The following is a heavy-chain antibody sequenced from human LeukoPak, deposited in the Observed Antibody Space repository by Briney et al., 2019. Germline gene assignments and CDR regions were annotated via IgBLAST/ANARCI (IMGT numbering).Heavy chain of an antibody. CDR2: IIPILGIA. CDR1: GGTFIIYA. J-gene: IGHJ3*02. CDR3: ASQAAVAAVSDAFDI. Sequence: GASVTVSCKASGGTFIIYAISWVRQAPGQGLEWMGRIIPILGIANYAQKFQGRVTITADKSTSTAYMELSSLRSEDTAVYYCASQAAVAAVSDAFDIWGQGAMVTVSS. V-gene: IGHV1-69*04. D-gene: IGHD6-19*01.